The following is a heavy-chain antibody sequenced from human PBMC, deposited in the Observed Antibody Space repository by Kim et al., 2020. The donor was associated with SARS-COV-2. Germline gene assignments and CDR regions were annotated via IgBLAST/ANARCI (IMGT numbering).Heavy chain of an antibody. Sequence: SETLSLTCTVSGGSISSYYWYWIRQPPQKGLEWLGYVFYHGNTDNNPSLKIRVTISVDTSKTQFSLNLNSLTATDTAVDDCASAGGCELRFYGMDVWG. CDR2: VFYHGNT. V-gene: IGHV4-59*13. J-gene: IGHJ6*02. CDR1: GGSISSYY. CDR3: ASAGGCELRFYGMDV. D-gene: IGHD5-12*01.